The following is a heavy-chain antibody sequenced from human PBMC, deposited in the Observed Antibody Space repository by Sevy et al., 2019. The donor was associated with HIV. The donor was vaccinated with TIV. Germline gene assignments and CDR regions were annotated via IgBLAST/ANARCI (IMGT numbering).Heavy chain of an antibody. V-gene: IGHV3-13*04. CDR3: VRGLQSHCDRTACPLDH. CDR2: IGTLDDT. CDR1: GFSFSGSD. D-gene: IGHD2-21*01. J-gene: IGHJ4*02. Sequence: GGSLRLSCAGYGFSFSGSDMHWVRQSTGKGLEWISSIGTLDDTFYAESVKGRFTISRDNATSSLYLQMNSLRVGETARYYCVRGLQSHCDRTACPLDHWGQGTLVTVSS.